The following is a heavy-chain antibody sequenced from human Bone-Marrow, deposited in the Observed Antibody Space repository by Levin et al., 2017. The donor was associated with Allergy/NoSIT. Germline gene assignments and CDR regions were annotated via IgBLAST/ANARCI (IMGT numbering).Heavy chain of an antibody. Sequence: HGESLKISCKASGYRFTNYWIGWVRQLPGKGLEWMGIINPGDSDTSYSPSFQGQVSLSVDKSISIAYLQWNSLKASDTAIYYCASRRQEGFCSGGSCPQDAFDIWGQGTMVTVSS. CDR2: INPGDSDT. CDR3: ASRRQEGFCSGGSCPQDAFDI. CDR1: GYRFTNYW. V-gene: IGHV5-51*01. D-gene: IGHD2-15*01. J-gene: IGHJ3*02.